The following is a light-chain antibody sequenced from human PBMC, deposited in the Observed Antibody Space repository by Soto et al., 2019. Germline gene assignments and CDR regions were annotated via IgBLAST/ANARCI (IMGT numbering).Light chain of an antibody. V-gene: IGLV2-8*01. J-gene: IGLJ1*01. CDR2: EVN. CDR1: NSDVGGYNY. CDR3: SSYAGSNWYV. Sequence: QSVLTQPPSAPGSPGQSVTISCTGTNSDVGGYNYVSWYQQYPGKAPKLIIYEVNERPSGVPDRFSGSKSGNTASLTVSGLQTADEADYYCSSYAGSNWYVFGTGTKVT.